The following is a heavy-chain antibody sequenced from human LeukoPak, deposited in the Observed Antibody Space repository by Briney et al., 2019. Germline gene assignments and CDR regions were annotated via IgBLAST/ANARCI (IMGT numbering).Heavy chain of an antibody. J-gene: IGHJ4*02. V-gene: IGHV1-69*01. CDR2: XXXIFGTA. CDR3: ARASRAYCSGGSCYSLGY. Sequence: ASVKVSCKASGGTFSSYAISWVRQAPGQGLEXXXXXXXIFGTANYAQKFLGRVTITADESTSTAYMELSSLRSEDTAVYYCARASRAYCSGGSCYSLGYWGQGTLVTVSS. D-gene: IGHD2-15*01. CDR1: GGTFSSYA.